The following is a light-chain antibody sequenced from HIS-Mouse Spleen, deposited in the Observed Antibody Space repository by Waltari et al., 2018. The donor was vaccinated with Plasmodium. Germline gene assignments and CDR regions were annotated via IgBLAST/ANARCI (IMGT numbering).Light chain of an antibody. CDR2: GKN. J-gene: IGLJ3*02. CDR1: SLRSYY. CDR3: NSRDSSGNHQV. Sequence: SSELTQDPAVSVALGQPVRITCQGDSLRSYYASWYQQKPGQAPVLVIYGKNNRPSGIPDRFSGSSSGNTASLTITGAQAEDEADYYCNSRDSSGNHQVFRGGTKLTVL. V-gene: IGLV3-19*01.